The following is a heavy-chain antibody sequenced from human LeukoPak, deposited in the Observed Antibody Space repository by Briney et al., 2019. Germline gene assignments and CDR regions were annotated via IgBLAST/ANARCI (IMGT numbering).Heavy chain of an antibody. V-gene: IGHV3-48*04. CDR2: ISSSSSTI. D-gene: IGHD3-22*01. CDR1: GFTFSSYS. J-gene: IGHJ4*02. Sequence: PGGSLRLSCAASGFTFSSYSMNWVRQAPGKGLEWVSYISSSSSTIYYADSVKGRFTISRDNAKNSLYLQMNSLRAEDTAVYYCARVGLYYYDSRTDYWGQGTLVTVSS. CDR3: ARVGLYYYDSRTDY.